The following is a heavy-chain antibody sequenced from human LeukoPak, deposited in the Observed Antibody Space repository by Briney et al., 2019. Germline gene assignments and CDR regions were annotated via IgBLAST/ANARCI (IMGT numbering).Heavy chain of an antibody. Sequence: PGGSLRLSCAASGFTFDDYAIHWVRQAPGKGLEWVSLISWDGGSTYYADSVKGRFTISRDNSKNSLYLQMNSLRAEDTALYYCAKDAVAGGKWDYFDYWGQGTLVTVSS. CDR1: GFTFDDYA. V-gene: IGHV3-43D*03. D-gene: IGHD6-19*01. CDR3: AKDAVAGGKWDYFDY. CDR2: ISWDGGST. J-gene: IGHJ4*02.